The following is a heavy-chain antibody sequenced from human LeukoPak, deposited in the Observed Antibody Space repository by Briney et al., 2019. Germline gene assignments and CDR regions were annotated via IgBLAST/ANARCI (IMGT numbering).Heavy chain of an antibody. D-gene: IGHD2-2*01. CDR1: GGSISSHY. Sequence: SSETLSLTCTVSGGSISSHYWSWIRQPPGKGLEWIGYTHYSGSTNYNPSLKSRVTISVDTSKNQFSLKLSSVTAADTAVYYCARLPAAIGFYFDYWGQGTLVTVSS. CDR2: THYSGST. CDR3: ARLPAAIGFYFDY. J-gene: IGHJ4*02. V-gene: IGHV4-59*11.